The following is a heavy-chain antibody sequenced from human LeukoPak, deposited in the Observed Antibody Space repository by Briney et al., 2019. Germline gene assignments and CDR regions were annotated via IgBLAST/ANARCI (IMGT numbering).Heavy chain of an antibody. Sequence: PSETLSLTCTVSGGYISRYYWSWIRQPAGKGLEWVGRIYTSGSTNYNPSLKSRVTMSVDTSKNQFSLRLSSVTAADTAVYYCAREGNVDTRWFDPWGQGTLVTVSS. CDR3: AREGNVDTRWFDP. D-gene: IGHD5-18*01. J-gene: IGHJ5*02. CDR2: IYTSGST. CDR1: GGYISRYY. V-gene: IGHV4-4*07.